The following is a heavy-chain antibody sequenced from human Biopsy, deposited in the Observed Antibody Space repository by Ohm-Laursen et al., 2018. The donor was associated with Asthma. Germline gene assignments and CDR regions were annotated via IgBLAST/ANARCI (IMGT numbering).Heavy chain of an antibody. CDR2: ISVYNGNT. CDR1: GYTFNSAG. J-gene: IGHJ6*02. Sequence: GASVKVSCKVSGYTFNSAGITWVRQAPGQGLEWMGWISVYNGNTKVAQKLQDGVTMITDTSTSTAYMELGSLRSEDTAVYFCARAVDYSHYYGIDVWGQGTTVTVS. D-gene: IGHD3-10*01. CDR3: ARAVDYSHYYGIDV. V-gene: IGHV1-18*01.